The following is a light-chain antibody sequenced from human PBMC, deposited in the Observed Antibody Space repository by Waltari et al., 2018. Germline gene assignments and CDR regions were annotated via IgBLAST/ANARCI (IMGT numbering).Light chain of an antibody. CDR1: KSLVHSDENMY. CDR3: KQGTHGPRT. CDR2: QVS. V-gene: IGKV2-30*02. J-gene: IGKJ1*01. Sequence: VVMTQSPLSLPVTLGQPASISCWSSKSLVHSDENMYFTSFHQRPGQAPRRLIYQVSNRDSGVPDRFSGSGSGSDFTRKISRVEAEDVEVYYCKQGTHGPRTFGQGNKVEIK.